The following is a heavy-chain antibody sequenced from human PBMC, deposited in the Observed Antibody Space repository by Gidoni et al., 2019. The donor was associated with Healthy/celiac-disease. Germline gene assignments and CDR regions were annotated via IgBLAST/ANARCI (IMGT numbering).Heavy chain of an antibody. CDR3: ARGPYHIQIAAAGTQFDY. V-gene: IGHV3-11*01. J-gene: IGHJ4*02. CDR1: GFTFSDCY. CDR2: ISISGSTI. Sequence: QVQLVESGGGLVKPGGYRRLSCAASGFTFSDCYMSWIRQAPGKGLEWVSYISISGSTIYYADSVKGRFTISRDNAKNSLYLQMNSLRAEDTAVYYCARGPYHIQIAAAGTQFDYWGQGTLVTVSS. D-gene: IGHD6-13*01.